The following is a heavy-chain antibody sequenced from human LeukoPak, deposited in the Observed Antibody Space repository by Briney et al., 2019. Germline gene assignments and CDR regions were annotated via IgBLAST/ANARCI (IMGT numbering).Heavy chain of an antibody. Sequence: SETLSLTCTVSGYSISSGYYWSWIRQPAGKGLEWIGRIYTSGSTNYNPSLKSRVTMSVDTSKNQFSLKLSSVTAADTAVYYCAREHFYCSGGSCYGSLSYYYYMDVWGKGTTVTISS. J-gene: IGHJ6*03. V-gene: IGHV4-4*07. CDR3: AREHFYCSGGSCYGSLSYYYYMDV. CDR2: IYTSGST. CDR1: GYSISSGYY. D-gene: IGHD2-15*01.